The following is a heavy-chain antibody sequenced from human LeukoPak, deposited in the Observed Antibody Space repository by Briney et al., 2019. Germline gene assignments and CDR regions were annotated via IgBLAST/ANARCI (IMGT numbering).Heavy chain of an antibody. CDR1: GGSISGYY. V-gene: IGHV4-4*07. Sequence: SETLSLTCTVSGGSISGYYWSWIRQPAGKGLEWIGRIYSGGSTDYNPSLKSRVTMSVDTSKNQFSLNLRSVTAADTAVYYCARDLGGSGRAKAIDYWGQGTLVTVSS. J-gene: IGHJ4*02. CDR2: IYSGGST. CDR3: ARDLGGSGRAKAIDY. D-gene: IGHD3-10*01.